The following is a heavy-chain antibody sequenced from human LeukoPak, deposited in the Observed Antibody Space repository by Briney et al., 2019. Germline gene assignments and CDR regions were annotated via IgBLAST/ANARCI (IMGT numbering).Heavy chain of an antibody. D-gene: IGHD5-18*01. V-gene: IGHV3-23*01. CDR3: ARTNGDNSYGNGVPYYFDY. CDR2: ISGSGGST. J-gene: IGHJ4*02. Sequence: GGSLRLSCAASGFPFSSYAMSWVRQAPGKGLEWVSAISGSGGSTYYADSVKGRFTISRDNSKNTLYLQMNSLRAEDTAVYYCARTNGDNSYGNGVPYYFDYWGQGTLVTVSS. CDR1: GFPFSSYA.